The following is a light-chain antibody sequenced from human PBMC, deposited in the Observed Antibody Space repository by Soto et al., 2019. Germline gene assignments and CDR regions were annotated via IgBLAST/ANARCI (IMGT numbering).Light chain of an antibody. Sequence: DIQMTQSASSLSASVGDRVTITCRASQSISSWLAWYQHKPGKAPKLLIYKASSLESGVPSRFSGSGSGTEFTLTISTLQPEDFASYYCLQYNSHSWTFGQGTKVEIK. V-gene: IGKV1-5*03. CDR2: KAS. CDR3: LQYNSHSWT. J-gene: IGKJ1*01. CDR1: QSISSW.